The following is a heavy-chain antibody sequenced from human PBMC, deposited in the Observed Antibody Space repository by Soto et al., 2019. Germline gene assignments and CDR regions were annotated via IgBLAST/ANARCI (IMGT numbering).Heavy chain of an antibody. CDR2: IYYSGSA. Sequence: QVQLQESGPGLVKPSETLSLTCTVSGASISSYHWSWIRQTPGKGLEWIGYIYYSGSANYNSSLKSRVTLSVDTSKNQVSLKLSSVTAADTGVYYCAAAVPAEYVFPYYYMDVWGKGTTVTVSS. D-gene: IGHD3-16*01. J-gene: IGHJ6*03. CDR1: GASISSYH. CDR3: AAAVPAEYVFPYYYMDV. V-gene: IGHV4-59*01.